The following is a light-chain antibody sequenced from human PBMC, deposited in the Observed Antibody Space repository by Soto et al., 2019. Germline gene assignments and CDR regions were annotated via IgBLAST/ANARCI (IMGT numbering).Light chain of an antibody. V-gene: IGLV2-14*01. CDR1: NSDVGYYNY. J-gene: IGLJ1*01. CDR3: DSYTSSRAYV. Sequence: QSALTQPASVSGSPGQSITISCTGTNSDVGYYNYVSWFQQHPGKAPKLMIYEVSNRPSGVSNRFSGSKSGNTASLTISGLQAEDEADYYCDSYTSSRAYVFGIGTKVTVL. CDR2: EVS.